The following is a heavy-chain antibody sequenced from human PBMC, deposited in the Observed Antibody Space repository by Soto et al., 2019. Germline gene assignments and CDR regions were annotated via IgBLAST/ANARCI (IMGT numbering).Heavy chain of an antibody. CDR1: GVSINRSPYY. Sequence: SETLSLTCSVSGVSINRSPYYWDWLRQPPGKGLEWIGSIYETGRTNHNPLLKSRVTRTVDTSRNQFSLKLSSVIAADTAVYYCARHGGFCTTTSCHEYFQYWGQGALVTVSS. V-gene: IGHV4-39*01. J-gene: IGHJ1*01. CDR3: ARHGGFCTTTSCHEYFQY. D-gene: IGHD2-2*01. CDR2: IYETGRT.